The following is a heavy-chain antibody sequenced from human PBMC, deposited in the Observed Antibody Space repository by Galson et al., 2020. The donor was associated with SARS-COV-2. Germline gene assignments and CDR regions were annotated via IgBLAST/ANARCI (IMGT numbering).Heavy chain of an antibody. Sequence: SQTLSLTCTVSGGSIDTHYWTWIRQPPGKGLEWIGFIHYSGRTNYNPFLKGRVTFSVDTSKNQFSPNLNSVTAADTAVYFCVRQSAEVAYFFDLWGQGALGTVSS. J-gene: IGHJ4*02. V-gene: IGHV4-59*08. CDR3: VRQSAEVAYFFDL. CDR1: GGSIDTHY. CDR2: IHYSGRT.